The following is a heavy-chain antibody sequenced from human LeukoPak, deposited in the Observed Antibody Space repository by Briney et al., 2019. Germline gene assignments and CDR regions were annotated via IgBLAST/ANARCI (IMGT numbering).Heavy chain of an antibody. V-gene: IGHV1-2*04. Sequence: GASVKVSCKASGYIFTGYYMHWVRQAPGQGLEWMGWINPNSGDTNYAQKFQGWVTMTRDTSINTGYMELRRLRSDNTAVYYCARGGYCSSTSCKGWFDPWGQGTLVTVSS. CDR2: INPNSGDT. CDR1: GYIFTGYY. J-gene: IGHJ5*02. CDR3: ARGGYCSSTSCKGWFDP. D-gene: IGHD2-2*01.